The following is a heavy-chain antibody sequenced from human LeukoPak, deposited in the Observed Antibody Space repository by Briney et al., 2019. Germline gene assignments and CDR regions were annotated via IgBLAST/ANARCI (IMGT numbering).Heavy chain of an antibody. CDR1: GGSISSHY. D-gene: IGHD3-10*01. J-gene: IGHJ4*02. CDR3: ARQTVRARFDY. CDR2: IYYGGST. V-gene: IGHV4-59*08. Sequence: SETLSLTCTVSGGSISSHYWSWIRQPPGKGLEWIGYIYYGGSTNYNPSLKSRVTISVDTSKNRFSLKLNSVTAADTAVYYCARQTVRARFDYWGQGTLVTVSS.